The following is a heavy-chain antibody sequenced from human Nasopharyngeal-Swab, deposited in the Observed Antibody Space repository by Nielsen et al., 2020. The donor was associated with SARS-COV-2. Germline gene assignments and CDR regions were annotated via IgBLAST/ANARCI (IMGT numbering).Heavy chain of an antibody. CDR2: IWYDGSNK. D-gene: IGHD6-13*01. CDR1: GFTFSSYG. V-gene: IGHV3-33*01. CDR3: ARSDLHSSSWYAPFDY. Sequence: GESLKISCAASGFTFSSYGMHWVRQAPGKGLEWVAVIWYDGSNKYYADSVKGRFTISRDNSKNTLYLQMNSLRAEDTAVYYCARSDLHSSSWYAPFDYWGQGTLVTVSS. J-gene: IGHJ4*02.